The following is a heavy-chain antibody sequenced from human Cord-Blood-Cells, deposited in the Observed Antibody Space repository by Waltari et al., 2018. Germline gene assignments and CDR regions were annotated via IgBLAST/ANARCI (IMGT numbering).Heavy chain of an antibody. CDR2: IYPGDSDT. V-gene: IGHV5-51*01. CDR3: ARQSAYCTNGVCYGDY. CDR1: GYSFTSYW. D-gene: IGHD2-8*01. Sequence: EVQLVQSGAEVKKPGESLTISCKGSGYSFTSYWIGWVRQMPGKGLEWMGIIYPGDSDTRYSPSFQGQVTISADKSISTAYLQWSSLKASDTAMYYCARQSAYCTNGVCYGDYWGQGTLVTVSS. J-gene: IGHJ4*02.